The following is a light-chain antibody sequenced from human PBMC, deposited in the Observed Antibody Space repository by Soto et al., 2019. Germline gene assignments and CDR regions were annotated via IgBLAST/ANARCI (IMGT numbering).Light chain of an antibody. J-gene: IGKJ4*01. CDR3: QQLNPYPLT. Sequence: DIQLTQSPSFLSASVGDRVTMSCRASQGISSYLGWYQQKPGKAPKLLIYAASTLQSGVPSRFSGSGSGTEFTLTISSLQPEDFATYYCQQLNPYPLTFGGGTKVEIK. CDR1: QGISSY. CDR2: AAS. V-gene: IGKV1-9*01.